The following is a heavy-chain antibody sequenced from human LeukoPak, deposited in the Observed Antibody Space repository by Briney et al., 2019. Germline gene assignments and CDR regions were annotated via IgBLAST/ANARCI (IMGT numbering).Heavy chain of an antibody. D-gene: IGHD6-19*01. J-gene: IGHJ4*02. CDR1: GYSISSGYY. V-gene: IGHV4-38-2*02. CDR2: IYHSGST. Sequence: SEPLSLTCAVSGYSISSGYYWGWLRQPPGKGLEWIGSIYHSGSTYYNPSVKSRVTISVDTSKNQFSLKLSSVTAADTAVYYCAREAVAGNNFDYWGQGTLVTVSS. CDR3: AREAVAGNNFDY.